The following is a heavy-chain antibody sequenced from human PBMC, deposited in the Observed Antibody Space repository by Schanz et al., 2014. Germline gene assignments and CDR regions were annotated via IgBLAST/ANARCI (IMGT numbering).Heavy chain of an antibody. D-gene: IGHD1-1*01. CDR3: AKIERNED. J-gene: IGHJ4*02. Sequence: DVQLLDSGGGLVQPGGSLRLSCASSGFSFTTYAMSWVRQAPGKGLEWVSTIGTSGGTNYAESVKGRFTISRDNSKNTLYLQMNSLRAEDTAVYFCAKIERNEDWGQGTLVTVSS. V-gene: IGHV3-23*01. CDR1: GFSFTTYA. CDR2: IGTSGGT.